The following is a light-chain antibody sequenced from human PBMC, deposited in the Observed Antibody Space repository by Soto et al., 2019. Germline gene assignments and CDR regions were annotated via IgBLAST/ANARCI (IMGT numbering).Light chain of an antibody. CDR2: DTS. V-gene: IGLV7-46*01. J-gene: IGLJ2*01. Sequence: QAVVTQEPSLTVSPGGTVTLTCGSCTGAVTSGHYPYWFQQKPGQAPRTLIYDTSNKHSWTPARFSGSLLGGKAALTLSGAQPEDEAEYYCLLSYSGALVVFGGGTKLTVL. CDR1: TGAVTSGHY. CDR3: LLSYSGALVV.